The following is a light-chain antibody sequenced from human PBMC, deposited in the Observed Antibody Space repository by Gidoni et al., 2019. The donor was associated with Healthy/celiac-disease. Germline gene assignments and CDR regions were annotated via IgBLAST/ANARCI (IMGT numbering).Light chain of an antibody. J-gene: IGKJ4*01. Sequence: DIQMTQSPSSLSASVGDRVTITCHASQDISNYLNWYQQKPGKAPKLLIYDASNLETGVPSRFSGRGSGTDFTFTISSLQPEDIATYYCQQYDNLPLTFGGGTKVEIK. CDR2: DAS. CDR1: QDISNY. V-gene: IGKV1-33*01. CDR3: QQYDNLPLT.